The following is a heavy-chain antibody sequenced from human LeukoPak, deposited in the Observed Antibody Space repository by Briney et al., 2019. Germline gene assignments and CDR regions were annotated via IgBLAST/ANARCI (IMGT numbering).Heavy chain of an antibody. CDR3: ARGFPIMTGYYNPSARYALDV. CDR1: GYSFINYG. V-gene: IGHV1-18*04. Sequence: ASVKVSYKASGYSFINYGLSWVRQAPGQGLEWMGWTSAYNGNTNYAQKFQGRVIMTTDTSTSTAYMELRSLRSDDTAVYYCARGFPIMTGYYNPSARYALDVWGKGTTVTVSS. D-gene: IGHD3-9*01. CDR2: TSAYNGNT. J-gene: IGHJ6*04.